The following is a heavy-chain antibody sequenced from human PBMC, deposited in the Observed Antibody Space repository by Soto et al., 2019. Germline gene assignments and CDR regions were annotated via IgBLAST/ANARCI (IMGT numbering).Heavy chain of an antibody. CDR1: GFTFSSYA. CDR2: ISGSGVSK. Sequence: GGSLRLSCAASGFTFSSYAMSWVRQAPGKGLEWVSTISGSGVSKYYAASVRGRFIISRDNSKSSLYLQMNSLRAEDTALYYCTKAASAVAGNNCFHPWGQGTLVTVSS. V-gene: IGHV3-23*01. D-gene: IGHD6-19*01. J-gene: IGHJ5*02. CDR3: TKAASAVAGNNCFHP.